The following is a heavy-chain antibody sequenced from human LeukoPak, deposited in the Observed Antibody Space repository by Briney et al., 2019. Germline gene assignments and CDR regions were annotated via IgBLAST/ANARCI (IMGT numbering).Heavy chain of an antibody. CDR1: GGSISSGGYY. J-gene: IGHJ4*02. D-gene: IGHD2-2*02. V-gene: IGHV4-31*03. CDR3: AGGYCSSTSCYSFDY. Sequence: SETLSLTCTVSGGSISSGGYYWSWIRLHPGKGLEWIGYIYYSGSTYYNPSLKSRVTISVDTSKNQFSLKLSSVTAADTAVYYCAGGYCSSTSCYSFDYWGQGTLVTVSS. CDR2: IYYSGST.